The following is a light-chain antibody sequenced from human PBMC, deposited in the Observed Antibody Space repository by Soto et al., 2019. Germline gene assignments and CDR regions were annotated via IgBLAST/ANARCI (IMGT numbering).Light chain of an antibody. CDR2: GAS. CDR1: QSVSNN. V-gene: IGKV3-15*01. J-gene: IGKJ1*01. CDR3: QHYNNWPPWT. Sequence: EIVMTQSPATLSVSPGERATLSCRASQSVSNNLAWYQQKFGQAPRLLIYGASTRATGIPARFSGSGSGTDYTLTISSLQSEDFAVYYCQHYNNWPPWTFGQGTKVEVK.